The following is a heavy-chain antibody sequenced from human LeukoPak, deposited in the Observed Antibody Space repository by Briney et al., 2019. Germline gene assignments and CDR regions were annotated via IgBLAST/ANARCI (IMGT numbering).Heavy chain of an antibody. CDR1: GFTVSSNY. Sequence: GGSLRLSCAASGFTVSSNYMSWVRQAPGKGLEWVSVIYSGGSTYYADSVKGRFTISRDNSKNTLYLQMNSLRAEDTAVYYCARDPMGIAVADVWGQGTLVTVSS. CDR3: ARDPMGIAVADV. D-gene: IGHD6-19*01. V-gene: IGHV3-53*01. CDR2: IYSGGST. J-gene: IGHJ4*02.